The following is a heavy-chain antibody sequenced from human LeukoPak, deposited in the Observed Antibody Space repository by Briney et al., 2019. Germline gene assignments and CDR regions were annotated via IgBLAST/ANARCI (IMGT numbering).Heavy chain of an antibody. J-gene: IGHJ6*02. Sequence: GGSLRLSCAASGFTFSSYWMSWVRQAPGKGLEWVANIKQDGSEKYYVDSVKGRFTISRDNAKNSLYLQMNSLRAEDTAVYYCARDPTGDPYYYYGMDVWGQGTTVPVSS. V-gene: IGHV3-7*01. CDR2: IKQDGSEK. CDR1: GFTFSSYW. CDR3: ARDPTGDPYYYYGMDV. D-gene: IGHD3-10*01.